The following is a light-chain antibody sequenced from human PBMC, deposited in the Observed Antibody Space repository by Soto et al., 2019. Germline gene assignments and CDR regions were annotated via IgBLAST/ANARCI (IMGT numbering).Light chain of an antibody. V-gene: IGLV7-43*01. CDR1: TGAVTSDDY. Sequence: QTVVTQEPSLTVSPGGTGTLTCASSTGAVTSDDYPNWIQQKPGQAPRGLIHSTDKKHSWTPARFSGSLLGGKAALTLSGVQPEDEADYYCLLYSGRAQVFGGGTKVTVL. J-gene: IGLJ2*01. CDR3: LLYSGRAQV. CDR2: STD.